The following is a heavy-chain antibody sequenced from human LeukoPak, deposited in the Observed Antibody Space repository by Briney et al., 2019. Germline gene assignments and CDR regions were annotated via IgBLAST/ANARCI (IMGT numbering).Heavy chain of an antibody. CDR1: GFTFSSYA. CDR2: ISGSGGST. CDR3: AKFLSFYGSGSYNVAFDI. D-gene: IGHD3-10*01. J-gene: IGHJ3*02. Sequence: GGSLTLSCAASGFTFSSYALSWVRQPPGKGLEWVSAISGSGGSTYYADSMKSRFTISRDNSKNTLYLQMNSLSAEDTAVYYCAKFLSFYGSGSYNVAFDIWGQGTMVTVSS. V-gene: IGHV3-23*01.